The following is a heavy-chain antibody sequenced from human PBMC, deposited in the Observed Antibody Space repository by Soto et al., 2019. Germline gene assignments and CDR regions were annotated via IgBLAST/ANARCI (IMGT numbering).Heavy chain of an antibody. Sequence: EVQLLESGGGLVQPGGSLRLSCAASGFTFSSYAMSWVRQAPGKGLEWVSAISVSGGSTYYADSVKGRFTISRDNSKKTLYRQRNGLRPEDTAVYYCAKERVSSYSGYAGYFDYGGQGTLVTASS. J-gene: IGHJ4*02. CDR1: GFTFSSYA. V-gene: IGHV3-23*01. CDR3: AKERVSSYSGYAGYFDY. CDR2: ISVSGGST. D-gene: IGHD5-12*01.